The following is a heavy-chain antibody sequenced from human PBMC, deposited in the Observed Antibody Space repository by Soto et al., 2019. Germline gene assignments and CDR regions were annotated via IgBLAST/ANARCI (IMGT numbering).Heavy chain of an antibody. J-gene: IGHJ6*02. CDR2: MNPMSGNT. V-gene: IGHV1-8*01. CDR1: GYTFPNYD. Sequence: DSVQVSCKASGYTFPNYDITWVRQATGQGLEWMGWMNPMSGNTVYAQKFQGRVTMTRNASINTAYMELSSLKSEDTAGYFCARSSVRRSRWLLFPATEWRKYYPMDVWGQGTTVTVSS. D-gene: IGHD3-3*01. CDR3: ARSSVRRSRWLLFPATEWRKYYPMDV.